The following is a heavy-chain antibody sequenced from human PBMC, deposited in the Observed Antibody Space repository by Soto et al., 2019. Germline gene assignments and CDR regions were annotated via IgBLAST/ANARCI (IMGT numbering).Heavy chain of an antibody. J-gene: IGHJ4*02. V-gene: IGHV5-51*01. CDR2: INPADSDT. Sequence: GESLKISCQGSGYSFTNYWIGWVRQMPGKGLEWMGIINPADSDTRYSPSFQGQVTVSADKSISTAYLQRGSLKASDTAMYYCVRPDSTGYYSHWGQGTPVTVSS. CDR3: VRPDSTGYYSH. D-gene: IGHD3-22*01. CDR1: GYSFTNYW.